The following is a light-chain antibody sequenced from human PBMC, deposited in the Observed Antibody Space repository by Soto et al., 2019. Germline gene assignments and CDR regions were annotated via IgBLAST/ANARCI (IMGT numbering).Light chain of an antibody. J-gene: IGKJ5*01. CDR1: QSVLYSSNNKNY. CDR2: WAS. CDR3: KEYYPTQLT. V-gene: IGKV4-1*01. Sequence: DIVLTQSPDSLTVSLGERATINCKSSQSVLYSSNNKNYLAWYQQKPGQPPKALIYWASTRESGVPDRFSGSGSGTDFTLTISSLQAEDVAVYCDKEYYPTQLTLGQGTRVEIK.